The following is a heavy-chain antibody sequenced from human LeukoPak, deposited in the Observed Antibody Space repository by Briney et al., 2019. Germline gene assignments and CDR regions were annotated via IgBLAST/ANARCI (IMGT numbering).Heavy chain of an antibody. D-gene: IGHD6-13*01. CDR2: IYTSGST. V-gene: IGHV4-61*02. J-gene: IGHJ3*02. Sequence: SQTLPLTCTVSGGSISSGSYYWSWIRQPAGKGLEWIGRIYTSGSTNYNPSLKSRVTISVDTSKNQFSLKLSSVTAADTAVYYCARVLFGTSDAFDIWGQGTMVTVSS. CDR1: GGSISSGSYY. CDR3: ARVLFGTSDAFDI.